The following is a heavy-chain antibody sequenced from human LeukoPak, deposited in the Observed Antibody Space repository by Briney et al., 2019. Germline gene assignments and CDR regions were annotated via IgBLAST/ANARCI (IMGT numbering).Heavy chain of an antibody. Sequence: PGGSLRLSCAASGFTFSSYGIHWVRQAPGKGLEWVAIISYDGSNKYYADSVKGRFTISRDNSKDTLFLQMSTLRTEDTAVYYCARPRWLQFGPHDCWGQGTLVTVSS. D-gene: IGHD5-24*01. CDR3: ARPRWLQFGPHDC. J-gene: IGHJ4*02. CDR2: ISYDGSNK. CDR1: GFTFSSYG. V-gene: IGHV3-30*03.